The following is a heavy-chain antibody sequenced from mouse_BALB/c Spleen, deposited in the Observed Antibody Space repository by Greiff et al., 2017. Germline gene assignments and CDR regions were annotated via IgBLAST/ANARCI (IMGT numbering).Heavy chain of an antibody. D-gene: IGHD2-14*01. J-gene: IGHJ4*01. CDR3: ARDDYRYDVSYAMDY. Sequence: VKLQESGPGLVAPSQSLSITCTVSGFSLTSYGVHWVRQPPGKGLEWLGVIWAGGSTNYNSALMSRLSISKDNSKSQVFLKMNSLQTDDTAMYYCARDDYRYDVSYAMDYWGQGTSVTVSS. CDR1: GFSLTSYG. V-gene: IGHV2-9*02. CDR2: IWAGGST.